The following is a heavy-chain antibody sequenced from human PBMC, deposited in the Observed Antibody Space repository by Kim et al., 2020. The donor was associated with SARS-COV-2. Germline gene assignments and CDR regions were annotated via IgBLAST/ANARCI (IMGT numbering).Heavy chain of an antibody. Sequence: GESLKISCKGSGYSFTSYWISWVRQMPGKGLEWMGRIDPSDSYTNYSPSFQGHVTISADKSISTAYLQWSSLKASDTAMYYCWAGWAAAGFFPFDYWGQGTLVTVSS. CDR1: GYSFTSYW. J-gene: IGHJ4*02. CDR3: WAGWAAAGFFPFDY. D-gene: IGHD6-13*01. V-gene: IGHV5-10-1*01. CDR2: IDPSDSYT.